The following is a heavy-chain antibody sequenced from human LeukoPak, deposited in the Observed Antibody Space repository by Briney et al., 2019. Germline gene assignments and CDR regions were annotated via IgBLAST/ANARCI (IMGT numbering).Heavy chain of an antibody. CDR1: GFTFSDAW. CDR3: TTRRQDGW. V-gene: IGHV3-15*01. D-gene: IGHD2-15*01. Sequence: PGGSLRLPCVGSGFTFSDAWMSWVRQAPGKGLEWVGRIKSKSDGGTIDYAAPVKGRFTISRDDSRNTLYLQMNSLKTEDTAVYYCTTRRQDGWWGQGTLVTVS. CDR2: IKSKSDGGTI. J-gene: IGHJ4*02.